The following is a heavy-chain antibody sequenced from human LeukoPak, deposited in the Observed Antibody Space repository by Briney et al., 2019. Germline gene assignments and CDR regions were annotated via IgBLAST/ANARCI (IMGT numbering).Heavy chain of an antibody. J-gene: IGHJ4*02. Sequence: GASVKVSCKASGYTLTSYYMHWVRQAPGQGLEWMVKINPSSGATSNAQKFQGRVTMTRDTSTSTVYMELTSLRSEDTAVYYCAREFRSYSDYWGQGTLVTVSS. D-gene: IGHD3-10*01. CDR3: AREFRSYSDY. CDR1: GYTLTSYY. V-gene: IGHV1-46*01. CDR2: INPSSGAT.